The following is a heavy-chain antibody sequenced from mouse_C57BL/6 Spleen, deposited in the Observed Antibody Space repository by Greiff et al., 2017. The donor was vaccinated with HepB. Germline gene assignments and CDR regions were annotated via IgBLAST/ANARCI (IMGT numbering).Heavy chain of an antibody. V-gene: IGHV1-50*01. CDR1: GYTFTSYW. CDR2: IDPSDSYT. J-gene: IGHJ4*01. Sequence: QVQLQQPGAELVKPGASVKLSCKASGYTFTSYWMQWVKQRPGQGLEWIGEIDPSDSYTNYNQKFKGKATLTVDTSSSTAYMQLSSLTSEDSAVYYCARDGDYDGYAMDYWGQGTSVTVSS. CDR3: ARDGDYDGYAMDY. D-gene: IGHD2-13*01.